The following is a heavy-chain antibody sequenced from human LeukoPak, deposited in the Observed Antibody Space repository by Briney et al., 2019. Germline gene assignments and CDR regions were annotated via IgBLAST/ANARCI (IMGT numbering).Heavy chain of an antibody. CDR3: PRDLGAGYSWGPFDY. D-gene: IGHD5-18*01. Sequence: SETLSLTCTVSCGCISSYSWSWIRQPAGKGLEWIGRVYTSGRTNYNPSLKSRVTMSVDTSKNQFSLKLTSVTAADTAVYYCPRDLGAGYSWGPFDYWGQGTLVTVSS. J-gene: IGHJ4*02. V-gene: IGHV4-4*07. CDR2: VYTSGRT. CDR1: CGCISSYS.